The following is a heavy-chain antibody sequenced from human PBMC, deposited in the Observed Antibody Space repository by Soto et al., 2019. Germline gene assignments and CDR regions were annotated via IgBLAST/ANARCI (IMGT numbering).Heavy chain of an antibody. V-gene: IGHV3-74*01. CDR1: GFTFSSYW. J-gene: IGHJ2*01. D-gene: IGHD1-26*01. CDR2: INSDGSST. CDR3: ARGGSLNWYFDL. Sequence: GGFLRLSCAASGFTFSSYWMHWVRQAPGKGLVWVSRINSDGSSTNYADSVKGRFTISRDNAKNTLYLQMNSLRAEDTAVYYCARGGSLNWYFDLWGRGTLVPVSS.